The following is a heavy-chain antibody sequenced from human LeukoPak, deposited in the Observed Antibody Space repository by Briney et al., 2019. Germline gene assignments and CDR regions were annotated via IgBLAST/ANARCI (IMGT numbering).Heavy chain of an antibody. CDR2: IYYSGST. D-gene: IGHD5-24*01. V-gene: IGHV4-39*01. J-gene: IGHJ1*01. CDR3: ARADGYTRYFQH. CDR1: GGSISSSNYY. Sequence: PSETLSLTCTVSGGSISSSNYYWGWIRQPPGKGLEWIGSIYYSGSTYYNPSLKSRVTISVDTSKNQFSLKLSSVTAADTAVYYCARADGYTRYFQHWGQGTLVTVSP.